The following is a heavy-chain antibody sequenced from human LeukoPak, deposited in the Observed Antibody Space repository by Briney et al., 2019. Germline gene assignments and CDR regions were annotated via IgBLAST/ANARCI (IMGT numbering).Heavy chain of an antibody. V-gene: IGHV1-2*02. Sequence: ASVKVSCKASGYTFTGYYMHWVRQAPGQGLEWMGWINPNSGGTNYAQKFQGRVTMTRDTSISTAYMELSRLRSDDTAVYYCARERGSGWPNWFDPWGQGTLVTVSS. D-gene: IGHD6-19*01. CDR3: ARERGSGWPNWFDP. J-gene: IGHJ5*02. CDR2: INPNSGGT. CDR1: GYTFTGYY.